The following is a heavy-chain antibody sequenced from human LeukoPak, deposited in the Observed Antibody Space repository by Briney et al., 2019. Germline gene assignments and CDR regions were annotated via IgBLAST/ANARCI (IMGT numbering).Heavy chain of an antibody. CDR3: ARDPSWDSGWNDY. V-gene: IGHV6-1*01. CDR1: GDSVSSNSAA. J-gene: IGHJ4*02. CDR2: TYYRSKWYN. D-gene: IGHD6-19*01. Sequence: SQTLSLTCAISGDSVSSNSAAWNWIRQSPSRGLEWLGRTYYRSKWYNDNAESVKSRISINPDTSKNQFSLQLNSVTPEDTAVYYCARDPSWDSGWNDYWGQGTLVTVSS.